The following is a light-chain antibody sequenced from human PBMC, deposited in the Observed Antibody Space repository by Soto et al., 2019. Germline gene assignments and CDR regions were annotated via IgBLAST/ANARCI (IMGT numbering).Light chain of an antibody. CDR3: CSYAGSYTVYV. J-gene: IGLJ1*01. CDR1: SSDVGGYNY. CDR2: DVS. V-gene: IGLV2-11*01. Sequence: QSVLAQPRSVSGSAGQSVTISCTGTSSDVGGYNYVSWYQQHPGKAPKLMIYDVSKRPSGVPDRFSGSKSGNTASLTISGLQAEDEADYYCCSYAGSYTVYVFGTGTKVTVL.